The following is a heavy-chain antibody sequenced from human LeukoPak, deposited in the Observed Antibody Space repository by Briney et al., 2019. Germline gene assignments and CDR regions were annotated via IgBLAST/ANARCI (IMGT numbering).Heavy chain of an antibody. Sequence: PGGSLRLSCAASGFTFSSYSMNWVRQAPGKGLEWVSSISSSSSYIYYADSVKGRFTISRDNAKNSLYLQMNSLRAEDTAVYYCARDPHESRWLRPSAEYFQHWGQGTLVTVSS. CDR1: GFTFSSYS. V-gene: IGHV3-21*01. J-gene: IGHJ1*01. D-gene: IGHD5-24*01. CDR2: ISSSSSYI. CDR3: ARDPHESRWLRPSAEYFQH.